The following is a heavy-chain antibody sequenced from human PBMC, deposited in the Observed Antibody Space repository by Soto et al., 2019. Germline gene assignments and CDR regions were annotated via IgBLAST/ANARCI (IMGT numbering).Heavy chain of an antibody. CDR1: GLPHRSFD. D-gene: IGHD2-21*01. Sequence: GGSLRLSCTASGLPHRSFDMMWVRQAPGKGMECVPEIYGNGGGIQSADSGKGRFTISRDNSKNTVYLQMTDLMADDTAVYYCAKDAVYNDGLWLMDLWGQGTQVTVSS. V-gene: IGHV3-23*01. CDR2: IYGNGGGI. J-gene: IGHJ4*02. CDR3: AKDAVYNDGLWLMDL.